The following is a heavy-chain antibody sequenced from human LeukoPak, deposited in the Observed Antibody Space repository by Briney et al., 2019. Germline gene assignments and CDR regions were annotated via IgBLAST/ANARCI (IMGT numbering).Heavy chain of an antibody. CDR3: AKDSPYAYYGSGSYWDY. V-gene: IGHV3-23*01. J-gene: IGHJ4*02. CDR2: ISGSGST. D-gene: IGHD3-10*01. Sequence: GGTLRLSCSASGFTFTTYGMNWVRQAPGKGLEWVSAISGSGSTYYADSVKGRFTISRDNSKNTLYLQMNSLRAEDTAVYYCAKDSPYAYYGSGSYWDYWGQGTLVTVSS. CDR1: GFTFTTYG.